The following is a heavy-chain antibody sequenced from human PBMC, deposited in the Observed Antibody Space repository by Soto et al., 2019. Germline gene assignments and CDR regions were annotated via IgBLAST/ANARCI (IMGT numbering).Heavy chain of an antibody. CDR3: AKWGRGCSSTSCKGSYFDY. J-gene: IGHJ4*02. V-gene: IGHV3-23*01. D-gene: IGHD2-2*01. CDR2: ISGSGGST. Sequence: EVQLLESGGGLVQPGGSLRLSCAASGFTFSSYAMSWVRQAPGKGLEWVPAISGSGGSTYYADSVKGRFTISRDNSKNTLYLQMYSLRAEDTAVYYCAKWGRGCSSTSCKGSYFDYWGQGTLVTVSS. CDR1: GFTFSSYA.